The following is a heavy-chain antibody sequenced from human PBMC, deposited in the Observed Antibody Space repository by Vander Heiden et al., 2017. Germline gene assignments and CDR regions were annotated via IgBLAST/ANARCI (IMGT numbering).Heavy chain of an antibody. D-gene: IGHD3-3*01. CDR2: ISSGSSTM. CDR3: ARDRDFWSGYSYYFDY. V-gene: IGHV3-48*02. J-gene: IGHJ4*02. Sequence: EVQLVESGGGLVQPGGYLRLSCAASGFTFSSYSMNWVRQAPGKGLEWVSYISSGSSTMFYADSVKGRFTISRDNAKNSLYLQMNSLRDEDTAVYYCARDRDFWSGYSYYFDYWGQGTLVTVSS. CDR1: GFTFSSYS.